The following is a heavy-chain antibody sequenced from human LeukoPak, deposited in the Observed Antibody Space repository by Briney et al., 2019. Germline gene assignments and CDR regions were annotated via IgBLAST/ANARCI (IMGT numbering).Heavy chain of an antibody. CDR1: GGSFSGYY. CDR3: ARGLGYCSGGSCYTHYYYYYGMDV. D-gene: IGHD2-15*01. Sequence: SETLSLTCAVYGGSFSGYYWSWIRQPPGKGLEWIGEINHSGSTNYNPSLKSRVTISVDTSKNQFSLKLSSVTAADTAVYYCARGLGYCSGGSCYTHYYYYYGMDVWGQGTTVTVSS. CDR2: INHSGST. J-gene: IGHJ6*02. V-gene: IGHV4-34*01.